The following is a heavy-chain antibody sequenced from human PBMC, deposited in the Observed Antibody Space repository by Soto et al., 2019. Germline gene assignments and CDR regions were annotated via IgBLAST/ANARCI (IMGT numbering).Heavy chain of an antibody. CDR1: GGSISSGGYS. V-gene: IGHV4-30-2*01. D-gene: IGHD3-3*01. J-gene: IGHJ6*02. CDR3: ARAVSHIKIFGVVIMDYYGMDV. Sequence: SETLSLTCAVSGGSISSGGYSWSWIRQPPGKGLEWIGYIYHSGSTYYNPSLKSRVTISVDRSKNQFSLKLSSVTAADTAVYYCARAVSHIKIFGVVIMDYYGMDVWGQGTTVTVSS. CDR2: IYHSGST.